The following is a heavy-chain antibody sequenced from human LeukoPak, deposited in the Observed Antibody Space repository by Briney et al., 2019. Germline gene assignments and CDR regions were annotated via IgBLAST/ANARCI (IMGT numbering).Heavy chain of an antibody. V-gene: IGHV3-7*01. CDR3: ARDMKDLITMVRGVIPYYYGMDV. CDR2: IRQDGSEK. J-gene: IGHJ6*02. D-gene: IGHD3-10*01. CDR1: GFTFTSYW. Sequence: GGSLRLSCASSGFTFTSYWMTWVRQAAGKGLEWVANIRQDGSEKYYVDSVKGRFTISRDNAKNSLYLQMNSLRAEDTAVYYCARDMKDLITMVRGVIPYYYGMDVWGQGTTVTVSS.